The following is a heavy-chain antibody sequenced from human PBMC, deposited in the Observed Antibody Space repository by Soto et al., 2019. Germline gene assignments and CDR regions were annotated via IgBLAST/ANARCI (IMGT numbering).Heavy chain of an antibody. V-gene: IGHV4-59*01. D-gene: IGHD6-13*01. CDR1: GGSISSYY. CDR3: ARGANIAAASFDI. Sequence: SETLSLTCTVSGGSISSYYWSWIRQPPGKGLEWIGYIYYSGSTDYNPSLKSRVTISVDTSKNQFSLKLSSVTAADTAVYYCARGANIAAASFDIWGQGTLVTVSS. CDR2: IYYSGST. J-gene: IGHJ3*02.